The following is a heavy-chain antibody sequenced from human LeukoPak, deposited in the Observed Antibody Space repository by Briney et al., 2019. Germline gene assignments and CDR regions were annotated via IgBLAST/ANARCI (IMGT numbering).Heavy chain of an antibody. V-gene: IGHV3-23*01. J-gene: IGHJ3*02. CDR1: GFTFSSYA. CDR3: AKDSPTYYYDSSGYYLRNDAFDI. Sequence: GGSLRLSCAASGFTFSSYAMSWVRQAPGKGLEWVSAISGSGGSTYYADFVKGRFTISRDNSKNTLYLQMNSLRAEDTAVYYCAKDSPTYYYDSSGYYLRNDAFDIWGQGTMVTVSS. D-gene: IGHD3-22*01. CDR2: ISGSGGST.